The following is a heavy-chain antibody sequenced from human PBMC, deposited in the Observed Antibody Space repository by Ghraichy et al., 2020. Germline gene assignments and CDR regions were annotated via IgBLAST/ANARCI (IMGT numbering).Heavy chain of an antibody. CDR1: GGSISSSSYS. CDR2: IFYSGST. D-gene: IGHD2-2*01. J-gene: IGHJ6*02. Sequence: SETLSLTCTVFGGSISSSSYSWGWIRQPPGNGLEWIGSIFYSGSTYYNPSLKSRVTISVDTSKNPFSLKLSSVTAADTAVYYCARVRAVVVPAASYYYGMDVWGQGTTVTVSS. V-gene: IGHV4-39*01. CDR3: ARVRAVVVPAASYYYGMDV.